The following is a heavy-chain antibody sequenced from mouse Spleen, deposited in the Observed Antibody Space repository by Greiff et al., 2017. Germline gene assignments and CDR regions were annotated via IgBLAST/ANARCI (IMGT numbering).Heavy chain of an antibody. Sequence: EVKVVESGGGLVKLGGSLKLSCAASGFTFSSYAMSWVRQTPEKRLEWVATISSGGGNTYYPDSVKGRFTISRDNAKNTLYLQMSSLKSEDTAMYYCAIFTTATGFDVWGAGTTVTVSS. D-gene: IGHD1-2*01. V-gene: IGHV5-9*04. J-gene: IGHJ1*01. CDR1: GFTFSSYA. CDR3: AIFTTATGFDV. CDR2: ISSGGGNT.